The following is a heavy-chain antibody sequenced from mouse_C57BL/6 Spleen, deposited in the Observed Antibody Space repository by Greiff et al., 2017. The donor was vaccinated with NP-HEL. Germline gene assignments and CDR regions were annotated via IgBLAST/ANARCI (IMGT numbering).Heavy chain of an antibody. V-gene: IGHV1-64*01. CDR2: IHPNSGST. CDR3: ARWWDWFAY. D-gene: IGHD1-1*02. J-gene: IGHJ3*01. Sequence: QVQLQQSGAELVKPGASVKLSCKASGYTFTSYWMHWVKQRPGQGLAWIGMIHPNSGSTNYNEKFKSKATLTVDKSSSTAYMQLSSLTSEDSAVYYCARWWDWFAYWGQGTLVTVSA. CDR1: GYTFTSYW.